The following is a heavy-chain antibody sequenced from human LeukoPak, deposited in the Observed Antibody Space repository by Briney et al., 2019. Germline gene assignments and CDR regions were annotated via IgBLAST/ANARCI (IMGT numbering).Heavy chain of an antibody. CDR3: ARLGVGGSYSGIYYFNY. Sequence: GGSLRLSCAASGFSLRSSEMNWVRQAPGKGLEWVSSISSSSRYISYADSVKGRFTISRDNAKNSLYLQMNSLRAEDTAVYYCARLGVGGSYSGIYYFNYWGQGTLVTVSS. D-gene: IGHD1-26*01. CDR2: ISSSSRYI. CDR1: GFSLRSSE. J-gene: IGHJ4*02. V-gene: IGHV3-21*01.